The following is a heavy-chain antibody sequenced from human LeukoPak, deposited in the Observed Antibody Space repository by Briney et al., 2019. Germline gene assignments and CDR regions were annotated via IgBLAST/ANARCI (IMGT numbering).Heavy chain of an antibody. V-gene: IGHV3-53*01. D-gene: IGHD1-7*01. CDR2: IYSDGST. CDR3: ARVVTGTTYLRLYYFDS. J-gene: IGHJ4*02. Sequence: GGSLRLSCAASGFTVSSNYMSWDRQAPGKGLEWVSFIYSDGSTYYADSVKGRFTISRDTSKNTLYLQMNSLRAEDTAVYFCARVVTGTTYLRLYYFDSWGQGTLVTVSS. CDR1: GFTVSSNY.